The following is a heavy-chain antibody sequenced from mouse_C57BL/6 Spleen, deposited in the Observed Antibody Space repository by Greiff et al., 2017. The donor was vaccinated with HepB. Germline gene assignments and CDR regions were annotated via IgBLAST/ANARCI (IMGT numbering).Heavy chain of an antibody. J-gene: IGHJ4*01. Sequence: EVQRVESGGGLVKPGGSLKLSCAASGFTFSDYGMHWVRQAPEKGLEWVAYISSGSSTIYYADTVKGRFTISRDNAKNTLFLQMTSLRSEDTAIYYCARNYYYGDYAMDYWGQGTSVTVSS. V-gene: IGHV5-17*01. CDR2: ISSGSSTI. CDR3: ARNYYYGDYAMDY. CDR1: GFTFSDYG. D-gene: IGHD1-1*01.